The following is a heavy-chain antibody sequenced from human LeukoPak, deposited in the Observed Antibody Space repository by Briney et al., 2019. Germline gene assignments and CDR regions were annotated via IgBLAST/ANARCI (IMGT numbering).Heavy chain of an antibody. D-gene: IGHD6-13*01. V-gene: IGHV3-23*01. J-gene: IGHJ4*02. CDR2: ISGSGSST. CDR3: AKIVAAAGTTDY. CDR1: GFTCSNYA. Sequence: PGGSLRLSCAASGFTCSNYAMSWVRQAPGKGLEWVSTISGSGSSTYYADSVKGRFTFSRDNSKHTLYLQMNSLRAEDTAVYYCAKIVAAAGTTDYWGQGTLVTVSS.